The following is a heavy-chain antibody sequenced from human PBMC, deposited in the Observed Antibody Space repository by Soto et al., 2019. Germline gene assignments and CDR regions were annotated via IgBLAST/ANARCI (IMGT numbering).Heavy chain of an antibody. CDR1: GGSISSGDYY. CDR2: IYYSGST. CDR3: ARTKTSSTSFHVDY. D-gene: IGHD2-2*01. J-gene: IGHJ4*02. Sequence: QVQLQESGPGLVKPSQTLPLTCTVSGGSISSGDYYWTWIRQHPGKGLEWIGYIYYSGSTKHNPSLKSRITISVDTSKNQFSLKLNSVTAADTAVYYCARTKTSSTSFHVDYWGQGTQVTVSS. V-gene: IGHV4-31*03.